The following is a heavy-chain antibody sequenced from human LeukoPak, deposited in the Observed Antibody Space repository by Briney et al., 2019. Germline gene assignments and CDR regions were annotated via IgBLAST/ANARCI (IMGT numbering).Heavy chain of an antibody. Sequence: GGSLSLSCVASGYTFSGYGMHWVRQAPGKGLEWVAVIWYDGSVQYYADSVKGRFTISRDNSKNTLHLQMNSLRAEDTAVYYCARVAGLRRPMDVWGQGTTVTVAS. CDR3: ARVAGLRRPMDV. V-gene: IGHV3-33*01. D-gene: IGHD2-15*01. CDR2: IWYDGSVQ. J-gene: IGHJ6*02. CDR1: GYTFSGYG.